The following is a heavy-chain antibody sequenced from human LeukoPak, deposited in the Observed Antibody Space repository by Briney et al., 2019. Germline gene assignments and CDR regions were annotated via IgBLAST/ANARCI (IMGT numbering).Heavy chain of an antibody. J-gene: IGHJ4*02. D-gene: IGHD3-10*01. CDR1: GGSFSGYY. CDR3: ARRSVRGDS. V-gene: IGHV4-34*01. CDR2: INHSGST. Sequence: SETLSLTCAVYGGSFSGYYWSWIRQPPGKGLEWIGEINHSGSTNYNPSLKSRVTISVDTSKNQFSLKLSSVTAADTAVYYCARRSVRGDSWGQGTLVTVSS.